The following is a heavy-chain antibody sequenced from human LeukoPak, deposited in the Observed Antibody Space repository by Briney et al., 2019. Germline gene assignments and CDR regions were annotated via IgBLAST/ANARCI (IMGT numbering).Heavy chain of an antibody. CDR1: GYTFTGYY. CDR3: ARGGPRKYYDSSDYVPEAPFDY. J-gene: IGHJ4*02. Sequence: ASVKVSCKASGYTFTGYYMHWVRQAPGQGLEWMGWINTNTGNPTYAQGFTGRFVFSLDTSVSTAYLQISSLKAEDTAVYYCARGGPRKYYDSSDYVPEAPFDYWGQGTLVTVSS. V-gene: IGHV7-4-1*02. CDR2: INTNTGNP. D-gene: IGHD3-22*01.